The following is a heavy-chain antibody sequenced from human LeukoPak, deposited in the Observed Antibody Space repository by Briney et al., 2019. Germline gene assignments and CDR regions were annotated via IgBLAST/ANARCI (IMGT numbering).Heavy chain of an antibody. CDR1: GYTLTELS. D-gene: IGHD6-19*01. J-gene: IGHJ4*02. CDR3: ATQLIYSSGWVLFDY. V-gene: IGHV1-24*01. CDR2: FDPEDGET. Sequence: ASVKVSCKVSGYTLTELSMHWVRQAPGKGLEWMGGFDPEDGETIYAQKFQGRVTMTEDTSTDTAYMELSSLRSEDTAVYYCATQLIYSSGWVLFDYWGQGTLVTVSS.